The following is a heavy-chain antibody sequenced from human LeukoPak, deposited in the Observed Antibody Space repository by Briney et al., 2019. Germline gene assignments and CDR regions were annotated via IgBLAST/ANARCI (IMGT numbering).Heavy chain of an antibody. CDR3: AREGIAAADYYYYYMDV. V-gene: IGHV3-7*01. D-gene: IGHD6-13*01. Sequence: GGSLRLSCAASGFTFSSYWMSWVRQAPGKGLEWVANIKQDGSEKYYVDSVKGRFTISRDNAKNSLYLQMNSLRAEGTAVYYCAREGIAAADYYYYYMDVWGKGTTVTVSS. J-gene: IGHJ6*03. CDR2: IKQDGSEK. CDR1: GFTFSSYW.